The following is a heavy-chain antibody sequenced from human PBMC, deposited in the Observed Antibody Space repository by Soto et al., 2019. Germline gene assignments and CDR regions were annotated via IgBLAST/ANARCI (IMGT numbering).Heavy chain of an antibody. CDR1: GFTFSSYA. V-gene: IGHV3-23*01. J-gene: IGHJ5*02. D-gene: IGHD6-13*01. CDR2: ISGSGGST. Sequence: GGSLRLSCAASGFTFSSYAMSWVRQAPGKGLEWVSAISGSGGSTYYADSVKGRFTISRDNSKNTLYLQMNSLRAEDTAVYYCAKDGDEQQLDNNWFDPWGQGTLVTVSS. CDR3: AKDGDEQQLDNNWFDP.